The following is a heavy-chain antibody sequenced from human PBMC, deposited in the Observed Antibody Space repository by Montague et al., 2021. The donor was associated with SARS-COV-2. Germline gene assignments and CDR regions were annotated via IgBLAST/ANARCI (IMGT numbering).Heavy chain of an antibody. CDR3: ARAENYHDGSGNFRH. CDR1: GGSISSYY. D-gene: IGHD3-22*01. J-gene: IGHJ1*01. V-gene: IGHV4-59*01. CDR2: IYYSGST. Sequence: SETLSLTCTVSGGSISSYYWSWIRQPPGKGLEWIGHIYYSGSTNYNPSLKSRVTISVDTFKNQFSLKLNSLTAADTATYYCARAENYHDGSGNFRHWGQGTLVIVSS.